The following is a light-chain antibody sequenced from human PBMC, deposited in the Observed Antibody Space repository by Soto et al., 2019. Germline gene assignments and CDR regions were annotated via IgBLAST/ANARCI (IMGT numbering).Light chain of an antibody. CDR2: GAS. J-gene: IGKJ1*01. V-gene: IGKV3-15*01. Sequence: EIVLTQSPATLSVSPGERATLSCRASQSVSSNLAWYQLNPGQAPRLLISGASTRATDIPARFSGSGSGTNFTLTINSLQSEDFAVDYCQHYNNCPSTFGQATKVEIE. CDR1: QSVSSN. CDR3: QHYNNCPST.